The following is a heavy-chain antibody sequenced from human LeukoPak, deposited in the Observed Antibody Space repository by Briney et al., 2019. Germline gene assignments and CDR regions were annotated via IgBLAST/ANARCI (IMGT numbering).Heavy chain of an antibody. CDR3: ARGGMVTIFGVADY. J-gene: IGHJ4*02. CDR1: GCTFSSYS. Sequence: GGSLRLSCAASGCTFSSYSMNWVRQAPGKGLEWVSSISSSSSYIYYADSVKGRFTISRDNAKNSLYLQMNSLRAEDTAVYYCARGGMVTIFGVADYWGQGTLVTVSS. V-gene: IGHV3-21*01. CDR2: ISSSSSYI. D-gene: IGHD3-3*01.